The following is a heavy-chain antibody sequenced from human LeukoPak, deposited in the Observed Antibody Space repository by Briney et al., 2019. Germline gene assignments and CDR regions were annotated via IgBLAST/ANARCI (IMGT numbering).Heavy chain of an antibody. Sequence: SETLSLTCTVSGGSISSSSYYWGWIRQPPGKGLEWIGSIYYSGSTYYNPSLKSRVTISVDTSKNQFSLKLSSVTAADAAVYYCARGGKRNWDYYYMDVWGKGTTVTVSS. J-gene: IGHJ6*03. CDR1: GGSISSSSYY. V-gene: IGHV4-39*07. CDR2: IYYSGST. CDR3: ARGGKRNWDYYYMDV. D-gene: IGHD4-23*01.